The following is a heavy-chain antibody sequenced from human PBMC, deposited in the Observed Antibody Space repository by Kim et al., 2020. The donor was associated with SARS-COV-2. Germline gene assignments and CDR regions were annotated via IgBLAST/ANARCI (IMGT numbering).Heavy chain of an antibody. J-gene: IGHJ6*02. V-gene: IGHV4-31*03. Sequence: SETLSLTCTVSGGSISSGGYYWSWIRQHPGKGLEWIGYIYYSGSTYYNPSLKSRVTISVDTSKNQFSLKLSSVTAADTAVYYCARGGDTSSGWYWGTLPYYSYGMDVWGQGTTVTVSS. CDR2: IYYSGST. CDR3: ARGGDTSSGWYWGTLPYYSYGMDV. CDR1: GGSISSGGYY. D-gene: IGHD6-19*01.